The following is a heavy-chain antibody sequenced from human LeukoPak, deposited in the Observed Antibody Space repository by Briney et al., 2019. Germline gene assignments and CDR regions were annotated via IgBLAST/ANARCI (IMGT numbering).Heavy chain of an antibody. CDR3: ARKARLYGSGSGSPDYGMDV. CDR2: ISGSGGST. V-gene: IGHV3-23*01. Sequence: GGSLRLSCAASGFTFSSYAMSWVRQAPGKGLEWVSAISGSGGSTYYADSVKGRFTISRDNSKNTLYLQMNSLRAEDTAVYYCARKARLYGSGSGSPDYGMDVWGQGTTVTVSS. D-gene: IGHD3-10*01. J-gene: IGHJ6*02. CDR1: GFTFSSYA.